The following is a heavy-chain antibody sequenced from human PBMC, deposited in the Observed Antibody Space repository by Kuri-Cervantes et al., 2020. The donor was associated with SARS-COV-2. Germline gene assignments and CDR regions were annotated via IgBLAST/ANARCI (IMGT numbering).Heavy chain of an antibody. CDR1: GGSISSGSYY. J-gene: IGHJ6*03. CDR2: IYTSGST. D-gene: IGHD3-10*01. CDR3: ALGSGSTSYYFYYYMDI. V-gene: IGHV4-61*09. Sequence: SCTVSGGSISSGSYYWSWIRQPAGKGLEWIGYIYTSGSTNYNHSLKSRVTISVDTSKNQFSLKLSSVTAADTAVYYCALGSGSTSYYFYYYMDIWGRGSTVTVS.